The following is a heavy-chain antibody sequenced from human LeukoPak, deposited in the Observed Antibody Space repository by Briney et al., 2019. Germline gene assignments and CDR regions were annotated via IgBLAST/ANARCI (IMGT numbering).Heavy chain of an antibody. Sequence: PGGSLRLSCAASGFTFSSYSMNWVRQAPGKGLEWFSYISSSSSTIYYADSVKGRFTISRDNAKNSLYLQMNSLRAEDTAVYYCAKDMGPLLAAGCAHWGQGTLVTVSS. CDR1: GFTFSSYS. CDR3: AKDMGPLLAAGCAH. J-gene: IGHJ4*02. V-gene: IGHV3-48*01. D-gene: IGHD6-13*01. CDR2: ISSSSSTI.